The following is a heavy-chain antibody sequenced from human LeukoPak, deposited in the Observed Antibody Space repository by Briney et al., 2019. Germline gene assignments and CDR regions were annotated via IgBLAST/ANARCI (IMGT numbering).Heavy chain of an antibody. V-gene: IGHV3-74*01. Sequence: PGGSLRLSCEGSGFSLSPSWMNWVRQAPGKGLVWVSRITSDGKNTVYADSVKGRFTISRDHARNTVYLQMTSLRAEDSAIYFCAKDWNYRLDMWGQGVLVTVSS. CDR3: AKDWNYRLDM. CDR2: ITSDGKNT. D-gene: IGHD1-7*01. CDR1: GFSLSPSW. J-gene: IGHJ4*02.